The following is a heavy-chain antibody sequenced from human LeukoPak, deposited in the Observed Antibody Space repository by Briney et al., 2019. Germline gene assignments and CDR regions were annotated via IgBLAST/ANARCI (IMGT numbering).Heavy chain of an antibody. V-gene: IGHV3-23*01. J-gene: IGHJ4*02. CDR3: AKDPSMTTVVTPDYFDY. Sequence: GGSLRLSCAASGFTFSSYAMSWVRQAPGKGLEWVSAISGSGGSTYYADSVKGRFTISRDNSKNTLYLQTNSLRAEDTAVYYCAKDPSMTTVVTPDYFDYWGQGTLVTVSS. CDR1: GFTFSSYA. CDR2: ISGSGGST. D-gene: IGHD4-23*01.